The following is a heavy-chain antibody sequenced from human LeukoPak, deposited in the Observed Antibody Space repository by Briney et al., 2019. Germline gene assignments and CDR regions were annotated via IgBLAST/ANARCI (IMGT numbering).Heavy chain of an antibody. Sequence: ASVKVSCKASGYTFTGYYMHWVRQAPGQGLEWMGWINPNSGGTNYAQKLQGRVTMTRDTSISTAYMELSRLRSDDTAVYYCARGRGQWLVWREYYFDYWGQGTLVTVSS. V-gene: IGHV1-2*02. CDR1: GYTFTGYY. CDR2: INPNSGGT. J-gene: IGHJ4*02. D-gene: IGHD6-19*01. CDR3: ARGRGQWLVWREYYFDY.